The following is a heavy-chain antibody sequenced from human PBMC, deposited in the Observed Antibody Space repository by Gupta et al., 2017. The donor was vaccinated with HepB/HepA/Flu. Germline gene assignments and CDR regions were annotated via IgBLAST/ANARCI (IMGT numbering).Heavy chain of an antibody. CDR1: GFTFNDHA. D-gene: IGHD5-12*01. CDR3: ARGSQWLVDN. V-gene: IGHV3-43*01. CDR2: ISRDGANT. Sequence: EVQLVESGGAVVQPGGSLRLSCAASGFTFNDHAMHWVRQPPGKGLQWVSRISRDGANTDYADSVAGRFAISRDNDKNFLYLQMNSLRTEDTALYFCARGSQWLVDNWGQGTLVTVSS. J-gene: IGHJ4*02.